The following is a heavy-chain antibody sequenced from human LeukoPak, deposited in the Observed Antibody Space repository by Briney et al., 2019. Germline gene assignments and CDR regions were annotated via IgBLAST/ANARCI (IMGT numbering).Heavy chain of an antibody. CDR1: GYTFTNYY. J-gene: IGHJ4*02. D-gene: IGHD2-21*02. CDR2: INPRDGST. Sequence: ASVKVSCKASGYTFTNYYVHWVRQAPGQGLEWMGVINPRDGSTGYAQKFQGRVTMTRDTSTSTVYMELSSLTSDDTAVYYCARDQVVTAFLEFDYWGRGTLVTVSS. V-gene: IGHV1-46*01. CDR3: ARDQVVTAFLEFDY.